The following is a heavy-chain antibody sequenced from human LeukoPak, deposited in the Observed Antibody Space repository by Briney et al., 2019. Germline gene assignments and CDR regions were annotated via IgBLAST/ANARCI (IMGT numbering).Heavy chain of an antibody. J-gene: IGHJ3*02. Sequence: SETLSLTCAVSGGSISSSNWWSWVRQPPGKGLEWIGEIYHSGSTNYNPSLKSRVTISVDKSKNQSSLKLSSVTAADTAVYYCARDCSGGSCYSDAFDIWGQGTMVTVSS. D-gene: IGHD2-15*01. CDR1: GGSISSSNW. CDR3: ARDCSGGSCYSDAFDI. CDR2: IYHSGST. V-gene: IGHV4-4*02.